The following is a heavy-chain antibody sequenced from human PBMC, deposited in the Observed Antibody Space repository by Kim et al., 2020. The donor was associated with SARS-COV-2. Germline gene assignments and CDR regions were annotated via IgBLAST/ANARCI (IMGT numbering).Heavy chain of an antibody. V-gene: IGHV3-48*02. CDR1: GFTFSSYS. D-gene: IGHD4-17*01. Sequence: GGSLRLSCVASGFTFSSYSMNWVRQAPGKGLEWVSYISSSSSTIYYADSVKGRFTISRDNAKNSLYLQMNSLRDEDTAVYHCARGRHTTSIFYGDYVYGMDVWGQGATVTVSS. CDR3: ARGRHTTSIFYGDYVYGMDV. CDR2: ISSSSSTI. J-gene: IGHJ6*02.